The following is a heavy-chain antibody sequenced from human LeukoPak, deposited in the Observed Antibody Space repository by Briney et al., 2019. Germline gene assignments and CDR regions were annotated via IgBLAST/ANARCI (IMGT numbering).Heavy chain of an antibody. CDR2: INSDGSST. D-gene: IGHD3-16*01. Sequence: PGGSLRLSCAASGFTFSTYWMHWVRQAPGKVLMWVSYINSDGSSTTYADSVKGRFTISRDNAKNTLYLQMNSLRVEDTAVYYCVRDLTDPLAYWGQGTLVTVSS. CDR3: VRDLTDPLAY. CDR1: GFTFSTYW. V-gene: IGHV3-74*01. J-gene: IGHJ4*02.